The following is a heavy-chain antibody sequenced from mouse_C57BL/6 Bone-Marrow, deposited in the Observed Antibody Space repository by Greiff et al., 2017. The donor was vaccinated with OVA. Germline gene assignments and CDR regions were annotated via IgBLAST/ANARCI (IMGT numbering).Heavy chain of an antibody. V-gene: IGHV1-64*01. CDR1: GYTFTSYW. Sequence: QVQLQQPGAELVKPGASVKLSCKASGYTFTSYWMHWVKQRPGQGLEWIGMIHPNSGSTNYNEKFKSKATLTVDKSSSTAYMQLSSLTSEDSAVYYCARGGIITTVVATDFDYWGQGTTLTVSS. CDR2: IHPNSGST. CDR3: ARGGIITTVVATDFDY. D-gene: IGHD1-1*01. J-gene: IGHJ2*01.